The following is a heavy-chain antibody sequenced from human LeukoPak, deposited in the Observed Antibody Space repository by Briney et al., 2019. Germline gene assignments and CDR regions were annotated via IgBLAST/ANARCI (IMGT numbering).Heavy chain of an antibody. J-gene: IGHJ4*02. D-gene: IGHD5-12*01. CDR2: ISPTGWKL. CDR3: GKNPQPLGYSYFVS. CDR1: GFSFNSYS. V-gene: IGHV3-23*01. Sequence: GGSLRLSCAASGFSFNSYSMSWVRQAPGKGLEWVASISPTGWKLQYAHSVRGRFTISRDNPKNTVYLQMGSLTADETAVYYWGKNPQPLGYSYFVSWVQGAMVSVSS.